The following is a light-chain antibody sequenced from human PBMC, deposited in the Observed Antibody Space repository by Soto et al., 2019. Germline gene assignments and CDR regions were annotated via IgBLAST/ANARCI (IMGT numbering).Light chain of an antibody. CDR2: LGS. V-gene: IGKV2-28*01. J-gene: IGKJ5*01. CDR1: QSLLHSNGYNY. Sequence: DIVMTQSPLSLPVTPGEPASISCRSSQSLLHSNGYNYLEWYLQKPGQSPQLLIYLGSNRASGGPDRLSGRGSRTDFTIKISRVEAEDVGVYYCIKVIPTPITFGQGTRLQIK. CDR3: IKVIPTPIT.